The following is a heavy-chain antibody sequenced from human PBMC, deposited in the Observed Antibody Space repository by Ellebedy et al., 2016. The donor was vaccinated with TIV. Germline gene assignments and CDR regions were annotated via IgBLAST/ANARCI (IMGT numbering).Heavy chain of an antibody. CDR1: GGSISSYY. CDR2: IYYSGST. Sequence: MPSETLSLTCTVSGGSISSYYWSWIRQPPGKGLEWIGYIYYSGSTNYNPSLKSRVTISVDTSKNQFSLKLSSVTAADTAVYYCARGTVRFDPWGQGTLVTVSS. CDR3: ARGTVRFDP. J-gene: IGHJ5*02. V-gene: IGHV4-59*01.